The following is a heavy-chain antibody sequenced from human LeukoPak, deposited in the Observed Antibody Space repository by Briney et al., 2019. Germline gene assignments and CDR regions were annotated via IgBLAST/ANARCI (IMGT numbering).Heavy chain of an antibody. CDR1: GFTVSSNY. CDR2: IYSDGST. V-gene: IGHV3-53*01. CDR3: ATDLPFDY. Sequence: GGSLRLSCAASGFTVSSNYMSWVRQAPGKGLEWVSVIYSDGSTYYADSVKGRFTISRDNSKNTLFLQMNSLRAEDTAVYYCATDLPFDYWGQGTLVTVSS. J-gene: IGHJ4*02.